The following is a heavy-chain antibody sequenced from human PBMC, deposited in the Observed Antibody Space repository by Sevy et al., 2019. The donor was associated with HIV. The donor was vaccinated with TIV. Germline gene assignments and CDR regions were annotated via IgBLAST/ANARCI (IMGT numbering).Heavy chain of an antibody. J-gene: IGHJ6*02. CDR2: IKQDGSEK. V-gene: IGHV3-7*01. CDR3: AREDYSNYYFYAMDV. Sequence: GGSLRLSCAASGFTFSRYWMIWVRQAPGKGLEWVANIKQDGSEKYSVDSVKGRFTISRDNAKNSLYLQMNSLRAEDTAVYYCAREDYSNYYFYAMDVWGQGTTVTVSS. D-gene: IGHD4-4*01. CDR1: GFTFSRYW.